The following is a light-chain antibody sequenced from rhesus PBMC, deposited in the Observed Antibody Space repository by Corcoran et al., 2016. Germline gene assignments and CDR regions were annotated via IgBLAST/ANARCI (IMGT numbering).Light chain of an antibody. V-gene: IGKV1-28*03. J-gene: IGKJ4*01. CDR3: QQYNSYPLT. CDR2: AAT. CDR1: QGISSY. Sequence: DIQMTQSPSSLSASVGDTVTITCRASQGISSYLNWFQQKPGKAPKILIYAATTLQRGAPSRFSGSGSGTDFPLTISSLQPEDFATYYCQQYNSYPLTFGGGTKVEIK.